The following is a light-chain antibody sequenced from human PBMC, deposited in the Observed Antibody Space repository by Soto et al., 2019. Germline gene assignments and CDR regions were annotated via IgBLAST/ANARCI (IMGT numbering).Light chain of an antibody. J-gene: IGKJ2*03. CDR3: MQGTHWPPYS. CDR1: QSLVYREGNTS. Sequence: VVLTQSPLSLPVTLGQPASISCRSSQSLVYREGNTSLNWFQQRPGHSPRRLIYQVSDRDSGVPDRFSGRGSGTDVTLKISRVEAEDGVVYYCMQGTHWPPYSFGQGTKLEIK. V-gene: IGKV2-30*01. CDR2: QVS.